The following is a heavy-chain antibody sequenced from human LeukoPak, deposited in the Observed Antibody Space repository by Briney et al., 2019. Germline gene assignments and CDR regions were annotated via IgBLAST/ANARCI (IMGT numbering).Heavy chain of an antibody. CDR2: IFYTEST. CDR3: ARLDNSGYYHIDY. D-gene: IGHD3-22*01. V-gene: IGHV4-39*07. J-gene: IGHJ4*02. Sequence: SETLSLTCTVSGGSISSNRYFWGWIRQPPGKGLKWIGNIFYTESTYYHPSLKSRFTISVDTSKNQFSLKLSSVTAAATAVYSCARLDNSGYYHIDYWGQGTLVSVSS. CDR1: GGSISSNRYF.